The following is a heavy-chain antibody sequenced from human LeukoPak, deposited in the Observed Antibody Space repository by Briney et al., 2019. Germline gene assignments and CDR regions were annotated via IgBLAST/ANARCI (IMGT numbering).Heavy chain of an antibody. CDR3: ARDRAAVPYYYFDY. Sequence: GGSLRLSCAASGFTFSSYAMHWVRQAPGKGLEWVAVISYDGSNKYYADSVKGRFTISRDNSKNTLYLQMNSLRAEDTAVYYCARDRAAVPYYYFDYGGQGTLVTVPS. CDR2: ISYDGSNK. V-gene: IGHV3-30-3*01. J-gene: IGHJ4*02. D-gene: IGHD3-9*01. CDR1: GFTFSSYA.